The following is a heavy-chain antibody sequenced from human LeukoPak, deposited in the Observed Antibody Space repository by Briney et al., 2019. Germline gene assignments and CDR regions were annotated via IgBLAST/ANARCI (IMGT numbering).Heavy chain of an antibody. CDR1: GYSISTGYY. CDR3: ARDSFDSSGYKFDY. CDR2: FYHGGST. D-gene: IGHD3-22*01. J-gene: IGHJ4*02. Sequence: SETLSLTCTVSGYSISTGYYWDWIRQPPGKGLEWIGTFYHGGSTYYNPSLKSRVTISVDTSKNQFSLKLSSVTAADTAVYYCARDSFDSSGYKFDYWGQGTLVTVSS. V-gene: IGHV4-38-2*02.